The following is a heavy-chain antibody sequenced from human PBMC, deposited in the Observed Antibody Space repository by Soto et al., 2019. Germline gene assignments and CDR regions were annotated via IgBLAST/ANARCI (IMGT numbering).Heavy chain of an antibody. CDR3: ARDLRRKITMDRGPRIGMDV. V-gene: IGHV3-48*04. D-gene: IGHD3-10*01. CDR1: GFTFSSYS. CDR2: ISSSSSTI. J-gene: IGHJ6*02. Sequence: GGSVRLSCAASGFTFSSYSMNWVRQAPGKGLEWVSYISSSSSTIYYADSVKGRFTISRDNAKNSLYLQMNSLRAEDTAVYYCARDLRRKITMDRGPRIGMDVWGQGTTVTVSS.